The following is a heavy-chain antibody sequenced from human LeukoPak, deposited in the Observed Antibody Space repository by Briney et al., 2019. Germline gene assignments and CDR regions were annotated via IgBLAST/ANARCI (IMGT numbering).Heavy chain of an antibody. Sequence: GGSLRLSCAVSGFTFSDYYMSWIRQAPGKGLEGVSYISSGSSTISHADSVKGRFTISRDNAENSLYLQMNSLRAEDTAMYYCAKDLSVYSGYDAFDYWGQGTLVTVSS. CDR2: ISSGSSTI. J-gene: IGHJ4*02. V-gene: IGHV3-11*01. CDR3: AKDLSVYSGYDAFDY. D-gene: IGHD5-12*01. CDR1: GFTFSDYY.